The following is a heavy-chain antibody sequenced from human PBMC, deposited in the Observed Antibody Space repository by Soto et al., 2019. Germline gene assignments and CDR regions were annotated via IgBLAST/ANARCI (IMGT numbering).Heavy chain of an antibody. CDR3: ARDDYGDYSGRDEVRFDP. CDR1: GYTFTSYG. D-gene: IGHD4-17*01. CDR2: ISAYNGNT. Sequence: AAVKGSCKASGYTFTSYGISWVRQAPGQGLEWLGWISAYNGNTNYAQKLQGRVTMTTDTSTSTAYMELRSLRSDDTAVYYCARDDYGDYSGRDEVRFDPWGQGTLVPVSS. J-gene: IGHJ5*02. V-gene: IGHV1-18*04.